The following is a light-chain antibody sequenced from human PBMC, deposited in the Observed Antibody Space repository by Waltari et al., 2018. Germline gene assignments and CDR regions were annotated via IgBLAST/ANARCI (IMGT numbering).Light chain of an antibody. J-gene: IGKJ5*01. V-gene: IGKV4-1*01. CDR1: QNILYSSNNKNY. Sequence: IVLTQSPDSLAVSLGERATINCKSSQNILYSSNNKNYLAWFQQKPGQPPKLLIYSASTREAGVPERFRGSGAGTDFTLTINSLQAEDVAVYYCQQYYSAPITCGQGTRLEIK. CDR2: SAS. CDR3: QQYYSAPIT.